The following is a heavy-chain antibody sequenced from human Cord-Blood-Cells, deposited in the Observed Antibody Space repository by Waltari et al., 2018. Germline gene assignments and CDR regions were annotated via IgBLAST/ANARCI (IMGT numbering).Heavy chain of an antibody. Sequence: QVQMQESGPGLVKPSETLSLTCTVAGGPISSYSWSWIRPPAGKGLEWIGRIYTRGSTNYNPALKSRVTMSVDTSKNQFSLKLSSVTAADTAVYYCARSPRGAYGDYFDYWGQGTLVTVSS. J-gene: IGHJ4*02. CDR3: ARSPRGAYGDYFDY. CDR1: GGPISSYS. CDR2: IYTRGST. V-gene: IGHV4-4*07. D-gene: IGHD4-17*01.